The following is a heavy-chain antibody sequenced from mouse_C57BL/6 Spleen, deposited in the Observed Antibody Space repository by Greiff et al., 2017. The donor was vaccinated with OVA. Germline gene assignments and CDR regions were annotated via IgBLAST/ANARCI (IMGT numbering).Heavy chain of an antibody. J-gene: IGHJ2*01. D-gene: IGHD1-1*01. CDR3: ARPEITTVVAPFDY. Sequence: EVQLQESGGDLVKPGGSLKLSCAASGFTFSSYGMSWVRQTPDKRLEWVATISSGGSYTYYPDSVKGRFTISRDNAKNTLYLQMSSLKSEDTAMYYCARPEITTVVAPFDYWGQGTTLTVSS. CDR2: ISSGGSYT. V-gene: IGHV5-6*01. CDR1: GFTFSSYG.